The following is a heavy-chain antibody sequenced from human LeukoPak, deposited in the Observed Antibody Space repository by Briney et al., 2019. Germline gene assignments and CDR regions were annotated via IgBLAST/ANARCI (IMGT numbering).Heavy chain of an antibody. Sequence: ASVKVSCKASGYTLTAYNLHWVRQAPGQGLEWMGWIDPNTGDTKYTQKFKGRVSMTRDTTFNTAYMELSRLTSDDTAVYYCARDRSITEKYTWKYFHDYWGQGSLVTVSS. J-gene: IGHJ4*02. CDR1: GYTLTAYN. CDR2: IDPNTGDT. D-gene: IGHD1-7*01. CDR3: ARDRSITEKYTWKYFHDY. V-gene: IGHV1-2*02.